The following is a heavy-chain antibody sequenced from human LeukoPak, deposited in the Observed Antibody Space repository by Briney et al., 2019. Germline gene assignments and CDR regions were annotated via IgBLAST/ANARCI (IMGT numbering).Heavy chain of an antibody. CDR3: ARDRTGTAQFDY. CDR2: ISGSGGRT. Sequence: PGGSLRLSCAASGFTFGSYAMNWVRQAPGKGLEWVSTISGSGGRTYYADSVKGRFTISRDNSKNTLYLQMNSLRAEDTAVYYCARDRTGTAQFDYWGQGTLVTVSS. D-gene: IGHD1/OR15-1a*01. CDR1: GFTFGSYA. J-gene: IGHJ4*02. V-gene: IGHV3-23*01.